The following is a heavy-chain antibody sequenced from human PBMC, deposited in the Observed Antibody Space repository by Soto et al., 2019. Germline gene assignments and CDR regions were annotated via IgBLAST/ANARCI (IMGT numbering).Heavy chain of an antibody. CDR2: TFSSGST. D-gene: IGHD5-12*01. CDR3: AREGSYSAYNFAHGIQLWSFDF. V-gene: IGHV4-4*07. Sequence: QVRLQASGPGLLKPSETLSLTCTVSGGSINTFYWSWVRQPAGKGLEWIGRTFSSGSTSFNPSLESRVAMSVDTSKKHFSLNLSSVPAADMAVYYCAREGSYSAYNFAHGIQLWSFDFWGQGALVTVSS. J-gene: IGHJ4*02. CDR1: GGSINTFY.